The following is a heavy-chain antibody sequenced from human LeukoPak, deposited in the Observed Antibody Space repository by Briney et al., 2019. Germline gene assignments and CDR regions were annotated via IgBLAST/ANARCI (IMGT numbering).Heavy chain of an antibody. J-gene: IGHJ4*02. CDR1: GGSISGYY. D-gene: IGHD2-21*01. V-gene: IGHV4-59*08. CDR2: IFHTGSV. CDR3: VRQPYLGGAYYFDF. Sequence: PSETLSLTCTVSGGSISGYYWSWIRQPPGKGLEWIGYIFHTGSVNYHPSLKSRVTMSVDTSKNQFSLNLYSMTAADTAAYYCVRQPYLGGAYYFDFWGQGTLVSVSS.